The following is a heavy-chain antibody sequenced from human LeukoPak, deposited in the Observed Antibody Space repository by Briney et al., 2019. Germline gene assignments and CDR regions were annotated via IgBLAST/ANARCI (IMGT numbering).Heavy chain of an antibody. CDR2: IVVGSGNA. J-gene: IGHJ4*02. Sequence: SVKVSCKASGFTFTSSAMQWVRQARGQRLEWIGWIVVGSGNANYAQKFQERVTITRDMSTSTAYMELSSLRSEDTAVYYCAADLDVWGSYRLDYWGQGTLVTVSS. V-gene: IGHV1-58*02. CDR3: AADLDVWGSYRLDY. CDR1: GFTFTSSA. D-gene: IGHD3-16*02.